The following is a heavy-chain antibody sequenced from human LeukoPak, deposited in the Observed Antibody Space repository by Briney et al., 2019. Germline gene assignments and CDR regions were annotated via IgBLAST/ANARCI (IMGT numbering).Heavy chain of an antibody. CDR1: GDSISNYY. CDR3: EGTPYCSIDNCYRFYNGNDSFDI. Sequence: IPSETLSLTCTVSGDSISNYYWTWIRQPPGKGLEWIGSIYTSGSTNYNPSLKSRVTISVGTSKKQFSLKMSSVTAANTAVYYCEGTPYCSIDNCYRFYNGNDSFDIWGQGTKVTVSS. J-gene: IGHJ3*02. D-gene: IGHD2-2*01. V-gene: IGHV4-4*09. CDR2: IYTSGST.